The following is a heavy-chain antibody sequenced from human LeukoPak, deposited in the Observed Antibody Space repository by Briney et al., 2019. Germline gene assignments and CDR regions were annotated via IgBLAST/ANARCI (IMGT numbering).Heavy chain of an antibody. CDR1: GFTFSSYG. V-gene: IGHV3-23*01. D-gene: IGHD5-12*01. Sequence: GGSLRLSRAASGFTFSSYGMTWVRQAPGKGLEWVSGFGDTGMPHYRDSVKGRFSISRDNSKNTFYLQMNSLRAEDTAIYYCARWDGYGDLWGRGTLVTVSS. J-gene: IGHJ2*01. CDR3: ARWDGYGDL. CDR2: FGDTGMP.